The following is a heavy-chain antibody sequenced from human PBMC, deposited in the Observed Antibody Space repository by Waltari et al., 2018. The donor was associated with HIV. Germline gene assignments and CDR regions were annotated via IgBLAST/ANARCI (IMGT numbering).Heavy chain of an antibody. J-gene: IGHJ6*02. CDR1: GFTFSSYW. CDR2: RKQEGSEK. V-gene: IGHV3-7*01. CDR3: ARDPQSMDV. Sequence: EVQLVESGGGLVQPGGSLRLSCAASGFTFSSYWMSWVRQAPGKGLEWVANRKQEGSEKYYVDSVNGRFTIARDNAKNSLYLQMNSLRAEDTAVYYCARDPQSMDVWGQGTTVTVSS.